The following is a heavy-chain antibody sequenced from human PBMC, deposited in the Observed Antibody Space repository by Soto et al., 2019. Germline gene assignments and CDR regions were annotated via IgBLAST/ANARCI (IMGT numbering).Heavy chain of an antibody. Sequence: GGSLRLSCAASGFTFSSYAMHWVRQAPGKGLEWVAVISFDGSNKYYADSVKGRFTISRDNSKNTLYLQMNSLRPEDKAVYYCARVWYYYDSSGPFDYWGQGTLVTVSS. J-gene: IGHJ4*02. V-gene: IGHV3-30*04. CDR1: GFTFSSYA. CDR2: ISFDGSNK. D-gene: IGHD3-22*01. CDR3: ARVWYYYDSSGPFDY.